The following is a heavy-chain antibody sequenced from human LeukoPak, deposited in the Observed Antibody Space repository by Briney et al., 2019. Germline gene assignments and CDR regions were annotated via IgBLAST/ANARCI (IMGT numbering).Heavy chain of an antibody. D-gene: IGHD3-10*01. Sequence: ASVKVSCKASGYTFTSYDINWVRQATGQGLEWMGWMNPNSGNTGYAQKFQGRVTMTRNTSISTAYMELSSLRSEDTAVYYCARGPPGSGSYLVDFWGQGTLVIVSS. CDR3: ARGPPGSGSYLVDF. V-gene: IGHV1-8*01. CDR2: MNPNSGNT. CDR1: GYTFTSYD. J-gene: IGHJ4*02.